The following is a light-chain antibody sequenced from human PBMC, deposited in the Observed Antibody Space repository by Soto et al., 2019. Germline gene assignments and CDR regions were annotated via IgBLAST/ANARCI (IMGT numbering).Light chain of an antibody. Sequence: DIQRTQSHSTLSAYGGDRVTITCRASQRISSWLAWYQQKPGKAPKLLIYKASSLESWVPSRFSGSGSGTEFTLTISSLQPDEFATYYCKQFHSFSPTFGQGTKVEI. V-gene: IGKV1-5*03. CDR1: QRISSW. CDR3: KQFHSFSPT. CDR2: KAS. J-gene: IGKJ1*01.